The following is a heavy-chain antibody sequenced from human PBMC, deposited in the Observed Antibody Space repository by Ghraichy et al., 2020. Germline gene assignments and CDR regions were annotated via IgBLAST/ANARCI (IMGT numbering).Heavy chain of an antibody. V-gene: IGHV3-15*01. CDR3: ATEWTSEGKGNWNLD. CDR1: GFTFSNAW. J-gene: IGHJ4*02. CDR2: FKSKTDGGTT. D-gene: IGHD1-20*01. Sequence: GGSLRLSCAASGFTFSNAWMSWVRQAPGKGLEWVGRFKSKTDGGTTDYAAPVKGRFTISRDDSKNTLYLQMNSLKTEHTALYYCATEWTSEGKGNWNLDWGQGTLVTVFS.